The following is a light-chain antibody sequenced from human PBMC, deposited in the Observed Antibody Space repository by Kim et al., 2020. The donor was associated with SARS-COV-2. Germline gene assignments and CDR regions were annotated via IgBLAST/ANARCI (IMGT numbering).Light chain of an antibody. J-gene: IGLJ2*01. CDR2: GVD. Sequence: GQSIAISCTGTSSDVGAYNFVSWYQQHPGKVPKLMIVGVDQRPSGVSSRFSGSKSGNTASLTISGLQAEDEADYYCSSHTTIRTVVFGGGTKVTVL. CDR1: SSDVGAYNF. CDR3: SSHTTIRTVV. V-gene: IGLV2-14*03.